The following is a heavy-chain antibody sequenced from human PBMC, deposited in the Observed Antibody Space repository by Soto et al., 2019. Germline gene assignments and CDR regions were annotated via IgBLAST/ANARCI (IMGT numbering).Heavy chain of an antibody. CDR3: ARQGWGVTYYYYGMDV. D-gene: IGHD3-10*01. V-gene: IGHV5-10-1*03. CDR2: SDPSDSYT. CDR1: GYSFTSYW. J-gene: IGHJ6*02. Sequence: EVQLVQSGAEVKKPGESLRISCKGSGYSFTSYWISWVRQMPGKALEWMGRSDPSDSYTNYSPSFQGHVTISADKSISTAYLQWSSLKASDTAMYYCARQGWGVTYYYYGMDVWGQGTTVTVSS.